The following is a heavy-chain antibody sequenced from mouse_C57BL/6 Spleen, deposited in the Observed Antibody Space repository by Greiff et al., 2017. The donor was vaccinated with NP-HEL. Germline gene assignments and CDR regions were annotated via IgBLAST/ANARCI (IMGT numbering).Heavy chain of an antibody. J-gene: IGHJ2*01. Sequence: EVKLMESGAELVRPGASVKLSCTASGFNIKDDYMHWVKQRPEQGLEWIGWIDPENGDTEYASKFQGKATITADTSSNTAYLQLSSLTSEDTAVYYCTTLFITTVVGHFDYWGQGTTLTGSS. CDR2: IDPENGDT. CDR1: GFNIKDDY. V-gene: IGHV14-4*01. D-gene: IGHD1-1*01. CDR3: TTLFITTVVGHFDY.